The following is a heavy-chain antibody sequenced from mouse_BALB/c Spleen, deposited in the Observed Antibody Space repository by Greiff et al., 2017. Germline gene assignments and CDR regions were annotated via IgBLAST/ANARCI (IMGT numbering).Heavy chain of an antibody. V-gene: IGHV5-17*02. J-gene: IGHJ4*01. CDR3: ARWAYYGSSYAMDY. CDR1: GFTFSSFG. CDR2: ISSGSSTI. Sequence: EVHLVESGGGLVQPGGSRKLSCAASGFTFSSFGMHWVRQAPEKGLEWVAYISSGSSTIYYADTVKGRFTISRDNPKNTLFLQMTSLRSEDTAMYYCARWAYYGSSYAMDYWGQGTSVTVSS. D-gene: IGHD1-1*01.